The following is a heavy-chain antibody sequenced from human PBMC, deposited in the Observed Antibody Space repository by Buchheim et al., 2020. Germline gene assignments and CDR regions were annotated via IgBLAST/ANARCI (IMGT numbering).Heavy chain of an antibody. D-gene: IGHD5-18*01. J-gene: IGHJ6*03. CDR3: ARDVGNSYGYYYYYYMDV. CDR1: GFTFSSYW. V-gene: IGHV3-7*01. CDR2: IKQDGSEK. Sequence: EVQLVESGGGLVQPGGSLRLSCAASGFTFSSYWMSWVRQAPGKGLEWVANIKQDGSEKYYVDSVKGRYTISRDNAKNSQYLQMNSLRAEDTAVYYCARDVGNSYGYYYYYYMDVWGKGTT.